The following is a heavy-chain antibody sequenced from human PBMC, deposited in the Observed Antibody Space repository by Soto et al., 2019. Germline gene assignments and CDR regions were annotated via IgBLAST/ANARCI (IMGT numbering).Heavy chain of an antibody. CDR3: ACSGSYHKAGY. V-gene: IGHV3-23*01. Sequence: PGGSLRLSCAASGFIFSNYAMTWVRHTPGKGLEWVSSISGDGTSTYYADSVKGRFTISRDSSKSTLFLQMSSLRAEDTAVYYCACSGSYHKAGYWGQGTQVTVSS. CDR2: ISGDGTST. CDR1: GFIFSNYA. D-gene: IGHD3-10*02. J-gene: IGHJ4*02.